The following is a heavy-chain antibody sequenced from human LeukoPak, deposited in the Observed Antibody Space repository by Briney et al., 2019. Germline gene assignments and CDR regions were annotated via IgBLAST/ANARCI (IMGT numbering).Heavy chain of an antibody. D-gene: IGHD1-26*01. CDR3: ASSGSYRFDY. CDR1: GFTFSSYS. Sequence: GGSLRLSCAASGFTFSSYSMNWVRQAPGKGLEWVSHITASGTAMFYADSVKGRFTISRDNAKNSLYLQMNSLRDEDTAVNYCASSGSYRFDYWGQGTLVTVSS. CDR2: ITASGTAM. V-gene: IGHV3-48*02. J-gene: IGHJ4*02.